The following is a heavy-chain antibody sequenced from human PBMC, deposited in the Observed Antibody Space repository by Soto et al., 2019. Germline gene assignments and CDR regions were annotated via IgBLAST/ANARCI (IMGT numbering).Heavy chain of an antibody. J-gene: IGHJ6*02. CDR1: GFTFSGPA. D-gene: IGHD3-10*01. Sequence: GGSLRLSCAASGFTFSGPAMHWVRQASGKGLEWVGRVRSKANSYATAYAASVKGRFTISRDDSKNTAYLQMNSLKTEDTAVYYCTTYYGSGSYKYYGMDVWGQGTTVTVSS. V-gene: IGHV3-73*01. CDR3: TTYYGSGSYKYYGMDV. CDR2: VRSKANSYAT.